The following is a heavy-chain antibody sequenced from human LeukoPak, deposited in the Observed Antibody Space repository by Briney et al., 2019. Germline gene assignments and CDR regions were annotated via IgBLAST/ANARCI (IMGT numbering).Heavy chain of an antibody. CDR1: GVTFSSYG. Sequence: GGSLRLSCAASGVTFSSYGMSWVRQAPGKGLEWVSAISGSGGSTYYADSVKGRFIISRDNSKNSLYLQMNILTAEDTATYYCAKGVVSGTLYYYGMDVWGQGTTVIVSS. CDR3: AKGVVSGTLYYYGMDV. J-gene: IGHJ6*02. V-gene: IGHV3-23*01. D-gene: IGHD6-13*01. CDR2: ISGSGGST.